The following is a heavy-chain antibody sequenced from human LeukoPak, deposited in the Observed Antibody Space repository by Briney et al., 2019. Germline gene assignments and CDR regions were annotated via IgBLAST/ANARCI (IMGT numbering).Heavy chain of an antibody. J-gene: IGHJ6*02. V-gene: IGHV4-4*07. CDR1: GGSISGYY. Sequence: SETLSLTCTVSGGSISGYYWSWIRQPAGKGLEWIGRIYTSGSTNYNPSPKSRVTMSVDTSKKQFSLKLSSVTAADAAVYYCARGVSFYGMDVWGQGTTVTVSS. CDR2: IYTSGST. CDR3: ARGVSFYGMDV. D-gene: IGHD5/OR15-5a*01.